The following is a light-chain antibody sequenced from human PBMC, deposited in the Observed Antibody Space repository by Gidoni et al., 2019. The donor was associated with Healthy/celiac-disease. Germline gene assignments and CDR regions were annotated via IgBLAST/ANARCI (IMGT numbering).Light chain of an antibody. V-gene: IGKV3-11*01. Sequence: EIVFTQSPAPLSLSPGERATLSCRASQSVSSYLAWYQQKPGQAPRLLIYDASNRDTGIPARFSGSGSGTDFTLTISSLEPEDVAVYYCQQRSNWPPRVTFXPXTKVDIK. CDR3: QQRSNWPPRVT. CDR1: QSVSSY. CDR2: DAS. J-gene: IGKJ3*01.